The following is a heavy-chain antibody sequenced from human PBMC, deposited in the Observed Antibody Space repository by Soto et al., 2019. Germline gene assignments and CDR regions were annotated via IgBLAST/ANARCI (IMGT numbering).Heavy chain of an antibody. J-gene: IGHJ4*02. D-gene: IGHD4-17*01. CDR3: ASGGFYGDYPFDY. CDR1: GFTFNNYW. Sequence: EVQLVESGGGLVQPGGSLRLSCAASGFTFNNYWMTWVRQAPGKGLEWVASIQQDGSERYYVDSVKGRFTISRDNAKNSLDLQMDSLRAEDTAVYYCASGGFYGDYPFDYWGQGTLVTVSS. CDR2: IQQDGSER. V-gene: IGHV3-7*01.